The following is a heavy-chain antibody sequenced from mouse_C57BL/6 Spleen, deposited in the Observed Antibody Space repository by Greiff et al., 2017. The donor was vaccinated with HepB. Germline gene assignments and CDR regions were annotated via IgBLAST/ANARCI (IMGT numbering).Heavy chain of an antibody. V-gene: IGHV1-15*01. CDR3: TRGGSNYVEDY. Sequence: QVQLQQSGAELVRPGASVTLSCKASGYTFTDYEMHWVKQTPVHGLEWIGAIDPETGGTAYNQKFKGKAILTADKSSSTACMELRSLTSEDSAVYYCTRGGSNYVEDYWGQGTSVTVSS. CDR2: IDPETGGT. D-gene: IGHD2-5*01. CDR1: GYTFTDYE. J-gene: IGHJ4*01.